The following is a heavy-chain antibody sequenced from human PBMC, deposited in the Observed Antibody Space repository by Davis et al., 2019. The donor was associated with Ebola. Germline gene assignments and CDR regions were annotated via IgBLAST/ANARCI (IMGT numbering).Heavy chain of an antibody. Sequence: GGSLRLSCAASGFTFSSYWMSWVRQAPGKGLEWVANIKQDGSEKYYVDSVKGRFTISSDNAKNSLYRQMNSLRAEDTAVYYCARVRGTGVWGLDYWGQGTLVTVSS. CDR3: ARVRGTGVWGLDY. CDR1: GFTFSSYW. J-gene: IGHJ4*02. CDR2: IKQDGSEK. D-gene: IGHD3/OR15-3a*01. V-gene: IGHV3-7*01.